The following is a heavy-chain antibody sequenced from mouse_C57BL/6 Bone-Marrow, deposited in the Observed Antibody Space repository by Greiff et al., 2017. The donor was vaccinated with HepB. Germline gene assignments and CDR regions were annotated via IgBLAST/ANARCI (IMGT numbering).Heavy chain of an antibody. Sequence: QVQLKESGAELVKPGASVKISCKASGYAFSSYWMNWVKQRPGKGLEWIGQIYPGDGDTNYNGKFKGKATLTADKSSSTAYMQLSSLTSEDSAVYFCARGGANWERSRYFDVWGTGTTVTVSS. CDR2: IYPGDGDT. CDR1: GYAFSSYW. V-gene: IGHV1-80*01. D-gene: IGHD4-1*01. CDR3: ARGGANWERSRYFDV. J-gene: IGHJ1*03.